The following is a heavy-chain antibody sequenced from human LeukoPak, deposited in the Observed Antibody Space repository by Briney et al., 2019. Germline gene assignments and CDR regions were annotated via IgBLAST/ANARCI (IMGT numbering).Heavy chain of an antibody. D-gene: IGHD1-26*01. V-gene: IGHV4-59*01. CDR1: GGSISSYY. Sequence: SETLSLTCTASGGSISSYYWSWIRHPPGKGLEWIGYIYYSGSTNYNPSLKSRVTISVDTSKNQFSLKLSSVTAADTAVYYCARELKGELRYNWFDPWGQGTLVTVSS. CDR2: IYYSGST. J-gene: IGHJ5*02. CDR3: ARELKGELRYNWFDP.